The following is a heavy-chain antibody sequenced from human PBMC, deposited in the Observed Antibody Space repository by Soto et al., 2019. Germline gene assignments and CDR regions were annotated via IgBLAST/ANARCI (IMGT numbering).Heavy chain of an antibody. CDR1: GFTFSSYA. D-gene: IGHD6-13*01. Sequence: QPWGSLRLSCSASGFTFSSYAMHWVRQAPGKGLEYVSAISSNGGSTYYADSVKGRFTISRDNSKNTLYLQMSSLRAEDTAVYYRGKDPYSTRTYNWFAPGGQGTLGTVS. CDR2: ISSNGGST. J-gene: IGHJ5*02. CDR3: GKDPYSTRTYNWFAP. V-gene: IGHV3-64D*08.